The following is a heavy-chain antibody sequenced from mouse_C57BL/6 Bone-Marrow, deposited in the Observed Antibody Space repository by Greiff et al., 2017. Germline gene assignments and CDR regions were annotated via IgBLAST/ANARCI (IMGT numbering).Heavy chain of an antibody. CDR1: GFTFSDYY. J-gene: IGHJ2*01. V-gene: IGHV5-16*01. Sequence: EVMLVESEGGLVQPGSSMKLSCTASGFTFSDYYMAWVRQVPEKGLEWVANINYDGSSTYYLDSLKSRFIISRDNAKNILYLQMSSLKSEDTATYYCARDLGYHYFDYWGQGTTLTVSS. CDR2: INYDGSST. D-gene: IGHD2-2*01. CDR3: ARDLGYHYFDY.